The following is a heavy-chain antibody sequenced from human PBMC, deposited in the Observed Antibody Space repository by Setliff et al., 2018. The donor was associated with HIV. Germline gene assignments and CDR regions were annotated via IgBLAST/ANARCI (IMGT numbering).Heavy chain of an antibody. CDR3: ARAPSGSWGDLLAAFDI. CDR2: TSDSGTP. CDR1: GGSVSGHY. Sequence: SETLSLTCTIHGGSVSGHYWSWIRQPPGKGLEWVGSTSDSGTPNYNPSLKSRVTITLDTSKNQFSLKVTSLTAADTAEYYCARAPSGSWGDLLAAFDIWGQGTMVTVSS. J-gene: IGHJ3*02. V-gene: IGHV4-59*02. D-gene: IGHD1-26*01.